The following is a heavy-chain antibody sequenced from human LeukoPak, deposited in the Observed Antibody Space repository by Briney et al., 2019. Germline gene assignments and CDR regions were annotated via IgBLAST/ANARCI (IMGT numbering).Heavy chain of an antibody. CDR3: ARDRAATVVTEIDN. CDR2: IWYDGTNK. J-gene: IGHJ4*01. D-gene: IGHD4-23*01. CDR1: GFTFSRHG. V-gene: IGHV3-33*01. Sequence: GRSLRLSCAASGFTFSRHGMHWVRQAPGKGLEWVAVIWYDGTNKHYADSVKGRCTISRDNSENTLYLQMNNLRVEDTAVYYCARDRAATVVTEIDNWGHGTLVTVSS.